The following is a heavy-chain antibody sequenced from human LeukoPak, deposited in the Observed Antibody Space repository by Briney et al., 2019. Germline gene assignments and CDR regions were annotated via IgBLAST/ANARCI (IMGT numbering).Heavy chain of an antibody. Sequence: GGSLRLSCAASGFTFRTYWMHWVRQAPGKGLLWVSRINTDGSGTIYADSVKGRFTISRDNANNTLYLQMNSLRAEDTALYYCARAKPGGSWFDPWGQGTLVTVSS. CDR1: GFTFRTYW. J-gene: IGHJ5*02. CDR2: INTDGSGT. CDR3: ARAKPGGSWFDP. D-gene: IGHD3-16*01. V-gene: IGHV3-74*01.